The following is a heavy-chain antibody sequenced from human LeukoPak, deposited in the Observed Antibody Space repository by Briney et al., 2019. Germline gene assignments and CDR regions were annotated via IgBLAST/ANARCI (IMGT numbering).Heavy chain of an antibody. CDR2: IRYGGSNK. Sequence: PGGSLRLSCAASGFTFSSYGMHWVRQAPGKGLEWVAFIRYGGSNKYYADSVKGRFTISRDNSKNTLYLQMKSLRAEDTAVYYCAKDTPPGSSGYYDAFDIWGQGTMVTVSS. V-gene: IGHV3-30*02. J-gene: IGHJ3*02. D-gene: IGHD3-22*01. CDR1: GFTFSSYG. CDR3: AKDTPPGSSGYYDAFDI.